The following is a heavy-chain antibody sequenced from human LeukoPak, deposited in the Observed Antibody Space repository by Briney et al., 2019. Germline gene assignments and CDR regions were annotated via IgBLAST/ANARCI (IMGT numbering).Heavy chain of an antibody. V-gene: IGHV5-51*01. CDR2: IYPGDYET. CDR3: ATPPGYCGNDCSFDH. D-gene: IGHD2-21*02. Sequence: GESPKIPCEGSGYSFSNYWIGWVRQMPGKGLGGMGIIYPGDYETRYSPSFQGLVTISVDKSISTAYLQWSSLKASDTAMYYCATPPGYCGNDCSFDHWGQGTLVTVSS. CDR1: GYSFSNYW. J-gene: IGHJ4*02.